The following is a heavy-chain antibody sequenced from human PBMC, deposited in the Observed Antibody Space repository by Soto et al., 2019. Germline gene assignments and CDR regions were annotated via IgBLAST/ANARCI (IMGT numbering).Heavy chain of an antibody. CDR3: ARKNDYGDFDY. D-gene: IGHD4-17*01. Sequence: ASVRVSCKXSGYTFTSYGISWVRQAPGQGLEWMGWISAYSGNTNYAQKLQGRVTMTTDTSTSTAYMDLRSLRSDDTAVYYCARKNDYGDFDYWGQGTLVTVSS. J-gene: IGHJ4*02. CDR1: GYTFTSYG. V-gene: IGHV1-18*01. CDR2: ISAYSGNT.